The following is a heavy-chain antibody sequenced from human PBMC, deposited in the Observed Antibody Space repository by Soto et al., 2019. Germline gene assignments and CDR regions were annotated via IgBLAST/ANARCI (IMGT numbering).Heavy chain of an antibody. V-gene: IGHV4-59*01. J-gene: IGHJ3*02. Sequence: ASETLSLTCSVSDGSLTSYFWSWIRQPLGKGLEWIGYIFYSGTTNYNPPLKSRLTISIDTSRNRFALKLNSVTAADTAVYYCARGRGGTYDAFDIWGQGTMVTVSS. CDR1: DGSLTSYF. CDR2: IFYSGTT. CDR3: ARGRGGTYDAFDI. D-gene: IGHD1-26*01.